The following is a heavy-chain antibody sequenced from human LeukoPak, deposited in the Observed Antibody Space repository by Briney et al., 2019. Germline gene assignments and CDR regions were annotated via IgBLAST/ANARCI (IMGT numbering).Heavy chain of an antibody. D-gene: IGHD6-6*01. Sequence: PSRTLSLTCTVSGGSISSGGYYWSWIRQHPGKGLEWIGYIYYSGSTYYNPSLKSRVTISVDTSKNQFSLKLSSVTAADTAVYYCARRAAARWSCWFDPWGQGTLVTVSS. CDR1: GGSISSGGYY. CDR2: IYYSGST. V-gene: IGHV4-31*03. J-gene: IGHJ5*02. CDR3: ARRAAARWSCWFDP.